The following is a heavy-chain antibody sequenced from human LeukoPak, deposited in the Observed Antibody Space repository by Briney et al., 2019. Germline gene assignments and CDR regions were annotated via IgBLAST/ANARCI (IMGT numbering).Heavy chain of an antibody. Sequence: SETLSLTCDVYGGSFSGYYWSWIRQPPEKGLEWIGEINHSGSTNYNPSLKSRVTISVDTSKNQFSLKLSSVTAADTAVYYCARAGKRIAAADNWFDPWGQGTLVTVSS. V-gene: IGHV4-34*01. CDR3: ARAGKRIAAADNWFDP. CDR2: INHSGST. J-gene: IGHJ5*02. CDR1: GGSFSGYY. D-gene: IGHD6-13*01.